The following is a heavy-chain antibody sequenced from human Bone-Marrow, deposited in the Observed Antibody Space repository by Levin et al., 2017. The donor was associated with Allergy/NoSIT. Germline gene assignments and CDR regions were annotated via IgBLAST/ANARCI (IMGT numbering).Heavy chain of an antibody. CDR3: ARDSDFWSGKTWGYFDY. D-gene: IGHD3-3*01. V-gene: IGHV4-61*01. CDR1: GGSVSSGSYY. CDR2: IYYSGST. J-gene: IGHJ4*02. Sequence: SETLSLTCTVSGGSVSSGSYYWSWIRQPPGKGLEWIGYIYYSGSTNYNPSLKSRVTISVDTSKNQFSLKLSSVTAADTAVYYCARDSDFWSGKTWGYFDYWGQGTLVTVSS.